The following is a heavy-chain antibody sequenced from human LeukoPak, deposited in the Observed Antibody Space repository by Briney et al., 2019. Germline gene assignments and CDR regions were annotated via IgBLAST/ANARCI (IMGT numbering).Heavy chain of an antibody. CDR1: GFTFSDYY. CDR3: ARDTLGEGEDANYAVYYFDY. CDR2: IKQDGNEK. J-gene: IGHJ4*02. V-gene: IGHV3-7*01. Sequence: GGSLRLSCAASGFTFSDYYMSWVRQAPGKGLEWVANIKQDGNEKYYADSVKGRFTISRDNGKNSLDLQMNSLRADDTAFYYCARDTLGEGEDANYAVYYFDYWGQGTVVTVSS. D-gene: IGHD4/OR15-4a*01.